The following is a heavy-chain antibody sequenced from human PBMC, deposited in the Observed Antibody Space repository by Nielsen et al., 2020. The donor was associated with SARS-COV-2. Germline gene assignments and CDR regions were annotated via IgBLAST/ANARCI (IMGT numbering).Heavy chain of an antibody. CDR3: AKDGVVRGDALDL. Sequence: GESLKISCAASGFTFNIYAMAWVRRAPGRGLQWVTGVSASGGSTYYTDSVKGRFSISGDNSKNTLFPQMHSLRVEDTALYYCAKDGVVRGDALDLWGQGTMVTVSS. D-gene: IGHD3-10*01. V-gene: IGHV3-23*01. CDR1: GFTFNIYA. CDR2: VSASGGST. J-gene: IGHJ3*01.